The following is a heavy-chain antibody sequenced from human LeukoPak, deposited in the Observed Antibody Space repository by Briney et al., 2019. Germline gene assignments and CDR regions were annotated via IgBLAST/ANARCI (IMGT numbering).Heavy chain of an antibody. D-gene: IGHD1-26*01. CDR3: AAGGPWDLLRY. CDR2: FDPEDGEA. J-gene: IGHJ4*02. Sequence: ASVKVSCKVSGDSLTELSTHWVRQAPGKGLEWMGGFDPEDGEAIYAQKFQGRVTMTEDTSTDTAYMEMNSLRSEDTAVHYCAAGGPWDLLRYWGQGTLVTVSS. CDR1: GDSLTELS. V-gene: IGHV1-24*01.